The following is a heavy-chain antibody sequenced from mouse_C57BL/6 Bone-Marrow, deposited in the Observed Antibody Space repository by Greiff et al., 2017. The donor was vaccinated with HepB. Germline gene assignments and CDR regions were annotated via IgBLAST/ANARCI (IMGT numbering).Heavy chain of an antibody. V-gene: IGHV5-17*01. CDR1: GFTFSDYG. J-gene: IGHJ2*01. D-gene: IGHD2-2*01. CDR2: ISSGSSTI. Sequence: EVQVVESGGGLVKPGGSLKLSCAASGFTFSDYGMHWVRQAPEKGLEWVAYISSGSSTIDYADTVKGRFTISRDNAKNTLFLQMTSLRSEDTAMYYCARPLWLRRGGFDYWGQGTTLTVSS. CDR3: ARPLWLRRGGFDY.